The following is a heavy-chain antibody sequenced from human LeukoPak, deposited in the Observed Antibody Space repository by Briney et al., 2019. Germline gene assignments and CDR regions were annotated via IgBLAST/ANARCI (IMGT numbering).Heavy chain of an antibody. Sequence: SETLSLTCTVSGGSISSYYWSWIRQPPGKGLEWIGYIYYSGSTNYNPSLKSRVTISVDTSKNQFSLKLSSVTAADTAVYYCARHGGGSWEIDYWGQGTLVTVSS. J-gene: IGHJ4*02. CDR3: ARHGGGSWEIDY. CDR2: IYYSGST. CDR1: GGSISSYY. D-gene: IGHD6-13*01. V-gene: IGHV4-59*08.